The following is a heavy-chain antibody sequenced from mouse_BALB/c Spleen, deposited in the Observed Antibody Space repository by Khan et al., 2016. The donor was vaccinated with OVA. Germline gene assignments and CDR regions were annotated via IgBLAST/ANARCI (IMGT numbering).Heavy chain of an antibody. CDR2: ISYSGST. D-gene: IGHD1-3*01. J-gene: IGHJ2*01. CDR3: AGRGRVKY. V-gene: IGHV3-2*02. Sequence: EVQLQESGPGLVKPSQSLSLTCTVTGYSITSGYGWNWIRQFPGNKLEWMGYISYSGSTNYNPSLKSRISITRDTSTNHLFLQLDAVASEDTATYDWAGRGRVKYGGQGTTRTVAA. CDR1: GYSITSGYG.